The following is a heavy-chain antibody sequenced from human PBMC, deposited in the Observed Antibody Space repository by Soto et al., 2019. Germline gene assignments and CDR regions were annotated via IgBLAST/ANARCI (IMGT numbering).Heavy chain of an antibody. D-gene: IGHD5-18*01. CDR1: GGTFSTYA. CDR2: IIPMFGTA. CDR3: ASGIQLWLRRINNGYSG. Sequence: QFQRLQSGAEVKKPESSWKVSCKPPGGTFSTYAIIWFRQAPGQGLEWMGGIIPMFGTANYAQRFQDRVTITADESTNTVYMELSSLRSEDTAVYFCASGIQLWLRRINNGYSGWGQGTLVTVSS. J-gene: IGHJ4*02. V-gene: IGHV1-69*12.